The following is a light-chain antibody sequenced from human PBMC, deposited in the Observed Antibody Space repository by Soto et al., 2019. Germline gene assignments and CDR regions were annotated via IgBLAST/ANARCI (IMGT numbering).Light chain of an antibody. CDR1: SSDVGGYNY. CDR3: SSYAGSNNRVV. V-gene: IGLV2-8*01. J-gene: IGLJ2*01. Sequence: QSVLTQPPSASGSPGQSVTISCTGTSSDVGGYNYVSWYQQHPGKAPKLMIYAVSKRPSGVPDRFSGSKSGNTASLTVSGLQAEDEADYYCSSYAGSNNRVVFGGGTKLTVL. CDR2: AVS.